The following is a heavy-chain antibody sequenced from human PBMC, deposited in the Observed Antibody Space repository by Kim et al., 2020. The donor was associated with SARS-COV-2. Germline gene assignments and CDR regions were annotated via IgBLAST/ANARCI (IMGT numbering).Heavy chain of an antibody. Sequence: SPSLKSRVTISVGTSKNQFSLELSSVTAADTAVYYCARGAYYYDSSGYWYWGQGTLVTVSS. J-gene: IGHJ4*02. D-gene: IGHD3-22*01. V-gene: IGHV4-34*01. CDR3: ARGAYYYDSSGYWY.